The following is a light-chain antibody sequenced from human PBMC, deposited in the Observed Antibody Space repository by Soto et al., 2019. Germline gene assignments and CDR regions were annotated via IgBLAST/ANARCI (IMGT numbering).Light chain of an antibody. CDR3: QQGYSPPLP. J-gene: IGKJ5*01. Sequence: DIQMTQSPSSLSASVGDRVTITCRSSQTISNHLNWYQQKPGKAPDSLIYTASTLQSGVPSRFSGGGSGTEFKLTSSSLQPEDFATYYCQQGYSPPLPVGQRPRRQI. V-gene: IGKV1-39*01. CDR1: QTISNH. CDR2: TAS.